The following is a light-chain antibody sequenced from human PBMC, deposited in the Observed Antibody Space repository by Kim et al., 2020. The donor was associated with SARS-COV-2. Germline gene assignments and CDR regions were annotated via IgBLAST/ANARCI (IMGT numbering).Light chain of an antibody. CDR3: QSYDSSNNHVV. CDR1: SGSIDDNY. Sequence: NFMLTQPHSVSESPGKTVTISCTRSSGSIDDNYVQWYQQRPGGVPTTVIYEDDQRPSGVSDRFSGSIDSSSNSASLTISGLKTEDEADYYCQSYDSSNNHVVFGGGTQLTVL. CDR2: EDD. J-gene: IGLJ2*01. V-gene: IGLV6-57*04.